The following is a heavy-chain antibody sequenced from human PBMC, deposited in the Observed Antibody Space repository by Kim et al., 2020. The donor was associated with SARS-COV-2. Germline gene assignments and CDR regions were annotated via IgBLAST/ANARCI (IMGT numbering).Heavy chain of an antibody. Sequence: ADSVEGRFTISRDNSETSLYLQMNSLRPEDTAFYYCAKDIVGAPTYWFFGLWGHGSLVTVS. V-gene: IGHV3-9*01. CDR3: AKDIVGAPTYWFFGL. D-gene: IGHD1-26*01. J-gene: IGHJ2*01.